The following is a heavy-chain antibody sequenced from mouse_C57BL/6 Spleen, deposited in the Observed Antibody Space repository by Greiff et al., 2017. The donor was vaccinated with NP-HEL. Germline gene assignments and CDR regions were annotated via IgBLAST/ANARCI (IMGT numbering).Heavy chain of an antibody. CDR2: IDPSDSET. D-gene: IGHD2-2*01. J-gene: IGHJ3*01. V-gene: IGHV1-52*01. Sequence: QVQLQQPGAELVRPGSSVKLSCKASGYTFTSYWMPWVKQRPIQGLEWIGNIDPSDSETHYNQKFKDKATLTVDKSSSTAYMQLSSLTSEDSAVYYCARIGYDGAWFAYWGQGTLVTVSA. CDR1: GYTFTSYW. CDR3: ARIGYDGAWFAY.